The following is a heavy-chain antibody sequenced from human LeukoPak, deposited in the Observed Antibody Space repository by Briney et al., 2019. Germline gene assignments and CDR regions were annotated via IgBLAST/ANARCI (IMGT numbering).Heavy chain of an antibody. D-gene: IGHD3/OR15-3a*01. V-gene: IGHV1-46*01. CDR3: ARWGASGLALIYYYGMDV. Sequence: PSVKVSCMASGYTFSRYYMHWVRQAPGQGLEWMGIINPSGGSTSYAQKFQGRVTMTRDTSTRIVYMELSSLRSEDTAVYYCARWGASGLALIYYYGMDVWGQGTTVTVSS. J-gene: IGHJ6*02. CDR2: INPSGGST. CDR1: GYTFSRYY.